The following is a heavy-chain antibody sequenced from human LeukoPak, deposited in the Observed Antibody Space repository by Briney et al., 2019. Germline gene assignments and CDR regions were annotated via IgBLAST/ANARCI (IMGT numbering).Heavy chain of an antibody. CDR2: IIPIFGTA. V-gene: IGHV1-69*06. CDR1: GGTFSSYA. CDR3: ARVTYYYDSSGYSLYYFDY. D-gene: IGHD3-22*01. Sequence: GASVKVSCKASGGTFSSYAISWVRQAPGQGLEWMGGIIPIFGTANYAQKFQGRVTITADKSTSTAYMELSSLRSEDMAVYYCARVTYYYDSSGYSLYYFDYWGQGTLVTVSS. J-gene: IGHJ4*02.